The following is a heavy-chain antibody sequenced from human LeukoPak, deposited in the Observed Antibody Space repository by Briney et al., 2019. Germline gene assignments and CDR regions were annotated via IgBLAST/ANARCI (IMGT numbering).Heavy chain of an antibody. CDR2: IYTSGST. Sequence: SETLSLTCTVSGGSISSYYWSWIRQPAGKGLEWIGRIYTSGSTNYYPSLKSRVTMSVDTSKIQFSLKLSSVTAADTAVYYCARRMATIRAFDIWGQGTMVTVSS. D-gene: IGHD5-24*01. V-gene: IGHV4-4*07. CDR1: GGSISSYY. J-gene: IGHJ3*02. CDR3: ARRMATIRAFDI.